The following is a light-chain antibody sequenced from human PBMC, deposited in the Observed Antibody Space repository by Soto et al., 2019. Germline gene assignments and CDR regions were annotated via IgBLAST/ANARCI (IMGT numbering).Light chain of an antibody. CDR3: SSYTSATTYV. Sequence: QSVLTQPASVSGSPGQSITISCTGTSSDVGAYNYDSWYQQYPGEAPKVIIYDVSHRPAGVSNRFSGSKSGNTASLTISGLQTQDEADYYCSSYTSATTYVFGTGTKVTFL. CDR2: DVS. V-gene: IGLV2-14*01. CDR1: SSDVGAYNY. J-gene: IGLJ1*01.